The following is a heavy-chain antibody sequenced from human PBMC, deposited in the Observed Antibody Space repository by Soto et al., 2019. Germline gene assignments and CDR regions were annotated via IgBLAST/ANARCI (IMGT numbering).Heavy chain of an antibody. D-gene: IGHD2-21*01. V-gene: IGHV4-30-4*01. CDR3: ARDVDLKGFDY. J-gene: IGHJ4*02. Sequence: SETLSLTCTVSGGSISSGDYYWSWIRQPPGKGLEWIGYIYYSGSTYYNPSLKSRVTISVDTSKNQFSLKLSSVTAADTAVYYCARDVDLKGFDYWGQGTQVTVSS. CDR2: IYYSGST. CDR1: GGSISSGDYY.